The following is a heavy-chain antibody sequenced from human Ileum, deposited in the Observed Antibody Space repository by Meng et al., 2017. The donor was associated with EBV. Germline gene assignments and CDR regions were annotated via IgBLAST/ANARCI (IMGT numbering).Heavy chain of an antibody. J-gene: IGHJ4*02. Sequence: QVQLQESGPGLVKPSGTLSLTCSVSNGSVSSYGYYWTWIRQPPGKGLEWIGYMSYTGSTNYNSSLKSRVTISVDTSKNQFSLKLTSVTAADTAVYYCARERGGGDRGIHWGQGTLVTVS. D-gene: IGHD2-21*02. CDR1: NGSVSSYGYY. V-gene: IGHV4-61*08. CDR2: MSYTGST. CDR3: ARERGGGDRGIH.